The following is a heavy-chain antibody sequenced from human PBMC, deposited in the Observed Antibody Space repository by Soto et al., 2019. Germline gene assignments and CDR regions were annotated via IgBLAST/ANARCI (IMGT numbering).Heavy chain of an antibody. CDR3: AKASLLNTFDY. Sequence: PGGSLRLSCAASGFTFSSYSMNWVRQAPGKGLEWVSSISSSSSYIHYADSVKGRFTISRDNSKNTLYLQMNSLRAEDTAVYYCAKASLLNTFDYWGQGTLVTVSS. CDR2: ISSSSSYI. CDR1: GFTFSSYS. J-gene: IGHJ4*02. V-gene: IGHV3-21*04.